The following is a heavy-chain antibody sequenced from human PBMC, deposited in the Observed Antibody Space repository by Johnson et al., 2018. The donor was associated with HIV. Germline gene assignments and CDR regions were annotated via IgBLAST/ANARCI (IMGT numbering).Heavy chain of an antibody. Sequence: VQLVESGGGLVKPGGSLRLSCAASRLIFSDYFMSWIRQAPGKGLEWVASISGSGSARYYADSVKGRFTISRDNAKNSLYLQMNSLRAEDTAVYYCAREGSVGATIFTMFDAFDIWGQGTMVTVSS. CDR3: AREGSVGATIFTMFDAFDI. CDR1: RLIFSDYF. D-gene: IGHD1-26*01. J-gene: IGHJ3*02. CDR2: ISGSGSAR. V-gene: IGHV3-11*04.